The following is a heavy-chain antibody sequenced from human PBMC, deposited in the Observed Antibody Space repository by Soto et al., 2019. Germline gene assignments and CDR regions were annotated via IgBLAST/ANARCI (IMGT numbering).Heavy chain of an antibody. V-gene: IGHV1-46*01. CDR3: AREDRSGYDPYNWFDP. D-gene: IGHD5-12*01. Sequence: ASVKVSCKASGYTFTSYYMHWVRQAPGQGLEWMGIINPSGGSTSYAQKFQGRVTMTRDTSTSTVYMELSSLRSEDTAVYYCAREDRSGYDPYNWFDPSGQLTLVTVSS. CDR1: GYTFTSYY. CDR2: INPSGGST. J-gene: IGHJ5*02.